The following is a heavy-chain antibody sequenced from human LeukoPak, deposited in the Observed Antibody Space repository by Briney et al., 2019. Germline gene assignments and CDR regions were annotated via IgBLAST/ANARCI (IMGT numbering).Heavy chain of an antibody. CDR2: IYTSGST. V-gene: IGHV4-4*07. CDR1: GGSISSYY. D-gene: IGHD2-2*01. J-gene: IGHJ6*03. Sequence: SETLSLTCTVSGGSISSYYWSWIRQPAGKGLEWIGRIYTSGSTNYNPSLKSRVTMSVDTSKNLFSLKLSSVTAADTAVYYCARGGVVPAAPYYYYYYMDVWGKGTTVTVSS. CDR3: ARGGVVPAAPYYYYYYMDV.